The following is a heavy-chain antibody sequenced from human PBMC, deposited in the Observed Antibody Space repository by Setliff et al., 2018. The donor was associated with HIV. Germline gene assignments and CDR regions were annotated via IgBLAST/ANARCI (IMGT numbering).Heavy chain of an antibody. CDR1: GDSINSGDYY. CDR2: IHSSGGF. V-gene: IGHV4-61*02. D-gene: IGHD1-1*01. J-gene: IGHJ5*02. Sequence: TLSLTCTVSGDSINSGDYYWSWLRQPAGERLEYIGRIHSSGGFNYNPSLQSRLTLSIDISKNHFSLKLRSVTAADTAVYYCARVGTNWPSWFDPWGQGTQVTVPQ. CDR3: ARVGTNWPSWFDP.